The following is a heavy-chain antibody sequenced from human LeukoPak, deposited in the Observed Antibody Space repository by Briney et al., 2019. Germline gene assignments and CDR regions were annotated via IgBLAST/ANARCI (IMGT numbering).Heavy chain of an antibody. J-gene: IGHJ4*02. CDR3: ARNEYSSSYFDY. V-gene: IGHV3-23*01. Sequence: ETLSLTCAVYGGSFSGYYWSWIRQAPGKGLEWVSAISGSGGSTYYADSVKGRFTISRDNSKNTLYLQMTSLRAEDTPVYYCARNEYSSSYFDYWGQGTLVTVSS. CDR1: GGSFSGYY. CDR2: ISGSGGST. D-gene: IGHD6-6*01.